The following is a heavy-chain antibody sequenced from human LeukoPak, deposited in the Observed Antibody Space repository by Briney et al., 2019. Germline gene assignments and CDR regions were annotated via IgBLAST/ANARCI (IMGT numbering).Heavy chain of an antibody. CDR1: GVAVSDSY. J-gene: IGHJ4*02. D-gene: IGHD4-11*01. CDR2: IYDTGDT. Sequence: GGSLRLSCAVSGVAVSDSYLSWFRRAPGRGLEWVSVIYDTGDTFYADSVKDRFTISRDNSKNTLYLQMSSLRVEDTSVYYCATGHYSNRLGGQGTLVTVSS. CDR3: ATGHYSNRL. V-gene: IGHV3-66*01.